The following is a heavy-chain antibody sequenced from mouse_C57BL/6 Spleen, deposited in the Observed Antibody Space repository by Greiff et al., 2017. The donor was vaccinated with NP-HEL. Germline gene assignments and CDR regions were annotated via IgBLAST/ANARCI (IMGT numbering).Heavy chain of an antibody. CDR2: IDPSDSYT. D-gene: IGHD1-2*01. J-gene: IGHJ4*01. V-gene: IGHV1-59*01. CDR3: AILHLAMDY. Sequence: QVQLQQSGAELVRPGTSVKLSCKASGYTFTSYWMHWVKQRPGQGLEWIGVIDPSDSYTNYNQKFKGKATLTVDTSSSTAYMQLSSLTSEDSAVYYCAILHLAMDYWGQGTSVTVSS. CDR1: GYTFTSYW.